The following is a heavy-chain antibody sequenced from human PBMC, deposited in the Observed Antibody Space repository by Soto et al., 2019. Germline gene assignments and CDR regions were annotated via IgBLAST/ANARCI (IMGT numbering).Heavy chain of an antibody. Sequence: GGSLRLSCAASGFTFSSYWMSWVRQAPGKGLEWVANIKQDGSNKYYADSVKGRFTISRDNSKNTLYLQMNSLRAEDTAVYYCARGDIVVVPAAVDMDVWGQGTTVTVSS. CDR3: ARGDIVVVPAAVDMDV. D-gene: IGHD2-2*01. V-gene: IGHV3-7*01. J-gene: IGHJ6*02. CDR1: GFTFSSYW. CDR2: IKQDGSNK.